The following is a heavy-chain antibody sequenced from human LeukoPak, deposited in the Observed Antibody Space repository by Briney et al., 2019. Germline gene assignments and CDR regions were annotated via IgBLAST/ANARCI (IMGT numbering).Heavy chain of an antibody. CDR2: INPSSGGT. CDR3: AREALLGSCTYTSCSSFDY. CDR1: GYTFTSYY. J-gene: IGHJ4*02. D-gene: IGHD2-2*01. V-gene: IGHV1-46*01. Sequence: ASVKVSCKASGYTFTSYYLHWVRQAPGQGLEWMGKINPSSGGTNYAQQFQGRVTMTRDTSTSTAYMELSSLRSEDTALYYCAREALLGSCTYTSCSSFDYWGQGTLVSVSS.